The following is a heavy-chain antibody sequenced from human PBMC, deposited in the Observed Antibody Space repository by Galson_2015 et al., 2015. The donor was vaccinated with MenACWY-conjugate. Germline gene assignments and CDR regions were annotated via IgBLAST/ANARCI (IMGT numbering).Heavy chain of an antibody. D-gene: IGHD4/OR15-4a*01. CDR3: ARLPPGARGTDV. J-gene: IGHJ6*02. CDR2: ISPIDSKT. CDR1: GDNRSSYW. Sequence: GEEETKRGALVQNEFKASGDNRSSYWIGWVRQVPGKGLEWVGLISPIDSKTRYSPAFEGRVTISADNSITTAYLQWNSLQASATGVYYSARLPPGARGTDVCVPWTTVAVS. V-gene: IGHV5-51*03.